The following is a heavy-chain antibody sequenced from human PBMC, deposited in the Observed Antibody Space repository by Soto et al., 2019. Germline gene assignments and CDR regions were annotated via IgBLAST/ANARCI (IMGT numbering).Heavy chain of an antibody. J-gene: IGHJ5*02. V-gene: IGHV3-9*01. D-gene: IGHD3-10*01. Sequence: EVPLVESGGGLVQPGRSLRLSCAASGFTFDDYAMHWVRQAPGKGLEWVSGISWNSGRIGYADSVKGRFTISRDNVKNSLYLQMNNLRPEDTCLYHLAKGLSMVRDNRFPPWGQGPLVTVSS. CDR1: GFTFDDYA. CDR3: AKGLSMVRDNRFPP. CDR2: ISWNSGRI.